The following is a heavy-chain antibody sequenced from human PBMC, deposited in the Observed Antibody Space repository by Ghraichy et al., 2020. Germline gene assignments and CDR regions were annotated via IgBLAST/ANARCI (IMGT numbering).Heavy chain of an antibody. CDR2: IWYDGSNK. V-gene: IGHV3-33*01. Sequence: GGSLRLSCAASGFTFSSYGMHWVRQAPGKGLEWVAVIWYDGSNKYYADSVKGRFTISRDNSKNTLYLQMNSLRAEDTAVYYCARDGHRSYYFDYWGQGTLVTVSS. J-gene: IGHJ4*02. CDR3: ARDGHRSYYFDY. CDR1: GFTFSSYG.